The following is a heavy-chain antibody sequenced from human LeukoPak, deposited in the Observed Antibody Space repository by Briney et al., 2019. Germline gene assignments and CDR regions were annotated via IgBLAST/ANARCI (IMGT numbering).Heavy chain of an antibody. CDR1: GYTFTSYY. J-gene: IGHJ6*03. V-gene: IGHV1-46*01. CDR3: ARDWTDIVVVPAAMRYYYYMDV. Sequence: ASVKVSCKASGYTFTSYYMHWVRQAPGQGLEWMGIINPSGGSTSYAQKFQGRVTMTRDTSTSTVYMELSSLRSEDTAVYYCARDWTDIVVVPAAMRYYYYMDVWSKGTTVTVSS. D-gene: IGHD2-2*01. CDR2: INPSGGST.